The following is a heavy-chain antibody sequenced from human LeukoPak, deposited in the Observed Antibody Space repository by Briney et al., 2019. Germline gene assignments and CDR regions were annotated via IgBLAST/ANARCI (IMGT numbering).Heavy chain of an antibody. D-gene: IGHD2-15*01. CDR2: ISSGAHTI. J-gene: IGHJ6*02. CDR1: GFTFSEYY. CDR3: ARDRCNMDV. Sequence: GGSLRLSCAASGFTFSEYYMTWIRQAPGKGLEWISYISSGAHTIYYADSVKGRFTISRDNAKNSLYLQMNSLRVEDTAVYYCARDRCNMDVWGQGTTVSVS. V-gene: IGHV3-11*04.